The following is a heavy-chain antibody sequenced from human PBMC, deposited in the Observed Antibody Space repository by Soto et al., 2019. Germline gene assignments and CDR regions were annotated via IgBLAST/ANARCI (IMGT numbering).Heavy chain of an antibody. CDR3: AKATTNGGWFNPFDS. J-gene: IGHJ4*02. V-gene: IGHV3-23*01. CDR1: GFTFINYA. CDR2: LSGSGTST. Sequence: GGSLRLSCAASGFTFINYAMNWVRQAPGKGLEWVSGLSGSGTSTYYADSVKGRFTISRDNSRDTLFLQMNSLTAEDTAVYYCAKATTNGGWFNPFDSWGQGALVTVS. D-gene: IGHD6-19*01.